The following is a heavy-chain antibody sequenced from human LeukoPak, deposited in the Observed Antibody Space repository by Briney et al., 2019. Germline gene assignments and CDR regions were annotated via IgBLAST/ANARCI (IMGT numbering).Heavy chain of an antibody. D-gene: IGHD6-19*01. J-gene: IGHJ4*02. CDR1: GGSFSGYY. Sequence: SETLSLTCAVYGGSFSGYYWSWIRQPPGKGLEWIGEINHSGSTNYNPSLKSRVTISVDTSKNQFSLKLSSVTAADTALYYCARYEAVAGAFDSWGQGILVTVSS. CDR2: INHSGST. CDR3: ARYEAVAGAFDS. V-gene: IGHV4-34*01.